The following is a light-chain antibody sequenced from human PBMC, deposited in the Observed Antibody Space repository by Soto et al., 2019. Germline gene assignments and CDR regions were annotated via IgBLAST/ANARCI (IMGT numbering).Light chain of an antibody. CDR3: QPYHTYWWS. Sequence: DIQMTQSPSSLSASVGDTVTLTCRASQDVDTWLAWFQQRPGKAPKLLISQASTLASGVPSRFSGSGSGTVFTLTISSLHPDDFATYFCQPYHTYWWSFGPGSKVEIK. J-gene: IGKJ1*01. CDR1: QDVDTW. V-gene: IGKV1-5*03. CDR2: QAS.